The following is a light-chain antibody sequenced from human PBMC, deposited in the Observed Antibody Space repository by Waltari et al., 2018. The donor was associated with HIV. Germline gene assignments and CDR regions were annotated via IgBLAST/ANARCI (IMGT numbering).Light chain of an antibody. J-gene: IGLJ2*01. V-gene: IGLV3-1*01. CDR1: KLWDTY. Sequence: SYELTQPPSVSVSPAQPASIPCTGDKLWDTYACWYQQKPGQSPVLVIYKDGKRPSGIPERFSGFNSGNTATLTISGPQAMDEADYYCQAWDSDTPKVVGGGTKLTVL. CDR2: KDG. CDR3: QAWDSDTPKV.